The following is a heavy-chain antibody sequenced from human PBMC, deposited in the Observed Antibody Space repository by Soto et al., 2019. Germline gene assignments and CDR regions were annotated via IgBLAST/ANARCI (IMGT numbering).Heavy chain of an antibody. CDR3: ARVRYGDYGRFDP. V-gene: IGHV3-74*01. CDR2: INSDASTT. CDR1: GFTFSSYW. D-gene: IGHD4-17*01. J-gene: IGHJ5*02. Sequence: EVQLVESGGGLVQPGGSLTLSYTASGFTFSSYWMHWIRQVPGKGLVWVSRINSDASTTTYADSVKGRFTISRDNAKXXXXXXXXXXXXXDTAVYYCARVRYGDYGRFDPWGQGTLVTVSS.